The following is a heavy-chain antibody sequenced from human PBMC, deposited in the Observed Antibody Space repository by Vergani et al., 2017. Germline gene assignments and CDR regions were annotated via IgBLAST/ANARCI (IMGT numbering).Heavy chain of an antibody. CDR1: GFTFSSYA. V-gene: IGHV3-23*01. CDR2: ISGSSSST. Sequence: EVQLLESGGGLVQSGGSLRLSCAASGFTFSSYAMSWVRQAPGKGLEWVSVISGSSSSTYYADSVKGRLTISRDNSKSTLYLQMNSLRAEDTAVYYCAKDSYENSRSHYYYYMDVWGKGTTVTVSS. CDR3: AKDSYENSRSHYYYYMDV. J-gene: IGHJ6*03. D-gene: IGHD3-16*01.